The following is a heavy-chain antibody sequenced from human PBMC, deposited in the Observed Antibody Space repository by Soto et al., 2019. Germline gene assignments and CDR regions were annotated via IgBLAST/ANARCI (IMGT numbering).Heavy chain of an antibody. D-gene: IGHD3-10*01. J-gene: IGHJ1*01. CDR2: MNPTNGNT. Sequence: QVQLVQSGAEVKKPGASVKVSCKASGYTFTSYDISWVGQATGQGLEWMGWMNPTNGNTDYAPKFQGRVSITMNTSIGTDYLELSSLSSEDTAGYYCASSPRNYYALGSYSYFLHLSEGTLIAVSS. CDR3: ASSPRNYYALGSYSYFLH. V-gene: IGHV1-8*01. CDR1: GYTFTSYD.